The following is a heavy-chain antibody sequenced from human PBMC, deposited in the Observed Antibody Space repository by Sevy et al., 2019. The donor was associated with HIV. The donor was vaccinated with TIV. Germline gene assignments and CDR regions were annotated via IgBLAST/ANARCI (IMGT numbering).Heavy chain of an antibody. CDR1: GSTLSQMA. D-gene: IGHD3-22*01. J-gene: IGHJ4*02. Sequence: ASVKVSCKVSGSTLSQMAMHWVRQAPGKGFEWMATFDPEDAETIYTQKLQGRVTMTEDTSRDTAYMELSNLRSEDTAVYYCATTKDYYESSGEPFDYWGQGTLVTVSS. CDR2: FDPEDAET. CDR3: ATTKDYYESSGEPFDY. V-gene: IGHV1-24*01.